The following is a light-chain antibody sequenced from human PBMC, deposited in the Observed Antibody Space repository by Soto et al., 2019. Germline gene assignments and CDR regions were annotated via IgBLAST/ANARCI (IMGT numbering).Light chain of an antibody. CDR1: QSVSSN. CDR3: QQYNNWHPWK. CDR2: GAS. J-gene: IGKJ1*01. V-gene: IGKV3-15*01. Sequence: EIVMTQSPATLSVSPGERATLSCRASQSVSSNLAWYQQKPGRAPRLLIYGASTRATGIPARFSGSGSGTEFTLTISGLQSEDVAVYYCQQYNNWHPWKFGQGTKVEIK.